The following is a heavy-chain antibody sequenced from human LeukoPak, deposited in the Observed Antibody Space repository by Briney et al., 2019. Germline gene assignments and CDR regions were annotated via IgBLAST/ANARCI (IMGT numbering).Heavy chain of an antibody. CDR3: ARQFEQWLVPGEFDY. CDR2: IYHSGST. CDR1: GYSISSGYY. D-gene: IGHD6-19*01. V-gene: IGHV4-38-2*01. Sequence: SETLSLTCAVSGYSISSGYYWGWIRPPPGKGLEWIGSIYHSGSTYYNPSLKSRVTILVDTSKNQFSLKLSSVTAADTAVYYCARQFEQWLVPGEFDYWGQGTLVTVSS. J-gene: IGHJ4*02.